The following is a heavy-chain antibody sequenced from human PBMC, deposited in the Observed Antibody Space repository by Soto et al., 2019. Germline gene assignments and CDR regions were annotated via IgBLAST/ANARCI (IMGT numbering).Heavy chain of an antibody. V-gene: IGHV3-23*01. Sequence: EVQLLESGGGLVQPGGSLRLSCAASGFTFSSYAMSWVRQAPGKGLEWVSAISGSGGSTYYADSVKGRFTMSRDNYKNTLYLQMNSLRAEDTAVYYCAKYSSGWYHPFDYWGQGTLVTVSS. D-gene: IGHD6-19*01. CDR2: ISGSGGST. J-gene: IGHJ4*02. CDR1: GFTFSSYA. CDR3: AKYSSGWYHPFDY.